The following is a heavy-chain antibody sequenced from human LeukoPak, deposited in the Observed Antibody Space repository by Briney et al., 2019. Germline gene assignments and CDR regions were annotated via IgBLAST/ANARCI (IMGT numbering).Heavy chain of an antibody. J-gene: IGHJ4*02. CDR1: GFTFSGYW. D-gene: IGHD6-19*01. Sequence: GGSLRLSCAASGFTFSGYWMTWVRQAPGKGLEWVANIKDDGSPKYYVDSVKGRFTVSRDNAKNSLYLQINSLRAEDTAVYYCARGSGWCDYWGQGTLVTVSS. V-gene: IGHV3-7*03. CDR3: ARGSGWCDY. CDR2: IKDDGSPK.